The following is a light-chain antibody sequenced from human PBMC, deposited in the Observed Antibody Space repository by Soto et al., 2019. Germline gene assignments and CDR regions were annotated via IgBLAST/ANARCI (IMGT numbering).Light chain of an antibody. Sequence: QSALTQPASVSGSPGQSITISCTGTSSDVGGYNYVSWYQQHPGKAPKLMIYEVSNRPSGVSNRFSGSKFGNTASLTISGLQAEDEADYYCSSYTSSSTPVVFGGGPKLTVL. J-gene: IGLJ2*01. CDR2: EVS. V-gene: IGLV2-14*01. CDR3: SSYTSSSTPVV. CDR1: SSDVGGYNY.